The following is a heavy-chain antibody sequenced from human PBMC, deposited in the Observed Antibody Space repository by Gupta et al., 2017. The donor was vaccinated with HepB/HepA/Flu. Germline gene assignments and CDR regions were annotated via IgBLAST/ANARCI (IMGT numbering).Heavy chain of an antibody. V-gene: IGHV2-5*02. D-gene: IGHD3-22*01. Sequence: QITLKESGPTLVKPTQTLTLTCTFSGFSLSTSGVGVGWIRQPPRKALEWLAFIYWDDDKRYSPSLKIRLTITKDTSKKHVVLTMTNMDPVDTATYYCAHLTYYYDNSGYSDVFDIWGQGTMVTVS. CDR2: IYWDDDK. J-gene: IGHJ3*02. CDR3: AHLTYYYDNSGYSDVFDI. CDR1: GFSLSTSGVG.